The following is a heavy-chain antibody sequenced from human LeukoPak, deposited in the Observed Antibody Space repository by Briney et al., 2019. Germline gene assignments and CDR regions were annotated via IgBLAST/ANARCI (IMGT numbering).Heavy chain of an antibody. Sequence: SETLSLTCTVSGDSINNNNYYWGWIRQPPGKGLEWIGNIYYNGRTYYSPSLKSRGTISVDTSNNQFSLKLSSVTAADTAVYYCARITDRTTFGEIMHGFDIWGQGTPVTVSS. V-gene: IGHV4-39*01. CDR1: GDSINNNNYY. J-gene: IGHJ3*02. D-gene: IGHD3-3*01. CDR2: IYYNGRT. CDR3: ARITDRTTFGEIMHGFDI.